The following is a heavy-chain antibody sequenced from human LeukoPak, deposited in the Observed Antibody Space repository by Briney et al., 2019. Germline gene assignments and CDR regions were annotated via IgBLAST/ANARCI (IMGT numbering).Heavy chain of an antibody. CDR1: GGSISSSSYY. Sequence: SETLSLTCTVSGGSISSSSYYWGWIRQPPGKGLEWIGSIYYRGSTYYNPSLKSRVTISVDTSKNQFSLKLSSVTAADTAVYYCARRNYGGAAFDYWGQGTLVTVSS. V-gene: IGHV4-39*01. CDR2: IYYRGST. J-gene: IGHJ4*02. D-gene: IGHD3-16*01. CDR3: ARRNYGGAAFDY.